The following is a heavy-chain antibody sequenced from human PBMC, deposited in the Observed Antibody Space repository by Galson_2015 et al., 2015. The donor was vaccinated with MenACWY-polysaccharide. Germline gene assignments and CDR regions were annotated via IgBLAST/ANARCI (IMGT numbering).Heavy chain of an antibody. J-gene: IGHJ4*02. CDR3: TKGARGSASWHYYFDH. D-gene: IGHD4/OR15-4a*01. Sequence: LRLSCAASGFTFSNYAMGWVRQAPGKGLEWVSVINDNGAFIYYPDSVKGRFSISRDNSENTLFLQMNSLRGDDAAVYYCTKGARGSASWHYYFDHWGQGTLVTVSS. CDR1: GFTFSNYA. CDR2: INDNGAFI. V-gene: IGHV3-23*01.